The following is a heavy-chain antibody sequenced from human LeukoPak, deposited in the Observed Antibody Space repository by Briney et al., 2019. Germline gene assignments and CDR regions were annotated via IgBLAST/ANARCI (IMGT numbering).Heavy chain of an antibody. J-gene: IGHJ4*02. V-gene: IGHV3-53*01. CDR1: GFTVSNNY. D-gene: IGHD6-19*01. CDR3: ARQVAGPYFFDF. CDR2: LYSTGTT. Sequence: GGSLRLSCAASGFTVSNNYMSWVRQAPGKGLQWVSVLYSTGTTFYADSVKGRFTISRDNSKNTLYLQMNSLRAEDTAVYYCARQVAGPYFFDFWGQGTLVTVSS.